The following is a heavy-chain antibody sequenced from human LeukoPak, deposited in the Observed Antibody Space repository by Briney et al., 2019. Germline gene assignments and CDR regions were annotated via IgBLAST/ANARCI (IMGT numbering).Heavy chain of an antibody. CDR3: AKSGGYGLIDY. Sequence: PSGTLSLTGAVSGASISGSGYYWGWIRQPPGKGLEGIGNIYSSGSTYYNASLQSRVTISIDTSKNQFSLRLNSVTAADTAMYYCAKSGGYGLIDYWGQGTRVTVSS. CDR2: IYSSGST. J-gene: IGHJ4*02. CDR1: GASISGSGYY. D-gene: IGHD1-26*01. V-gene: IGHV4-39*01.